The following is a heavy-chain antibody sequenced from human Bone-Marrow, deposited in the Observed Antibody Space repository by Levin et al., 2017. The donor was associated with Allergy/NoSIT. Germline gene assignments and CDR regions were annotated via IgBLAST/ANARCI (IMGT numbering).Heavy chain of an antibody. CDR1: GFSFSSYA. J-gene: IGHJ4*02. CDR2: ISGSGGRP. V-gene: IGHV3-23*01. Sequence: GGSLRLSCAASGFSFSSYAMSWVRQAPGKGLDWVSTISGSGGRPYYADSVKGRFTISRDNSKNTLYLQMNSLRAEDTAVYYCAKDLRGTNWGHNFDYWGQGTLVTVSS. CDR3: AKDLRGTNWGHNFDY. D-gene: IGHD7-27*01.